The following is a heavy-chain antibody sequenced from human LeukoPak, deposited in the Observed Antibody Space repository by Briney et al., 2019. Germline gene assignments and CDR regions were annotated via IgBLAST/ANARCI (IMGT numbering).Heavy chain of an antibody. J-gene: IGHJ4*02. CDR2: IYYSGSA. CDR3: ARLVVVPAADFDS. Sequence: SETLSLTCTVSGGYISSSSYYWGWLRQPPGKGLEGIGTIYYSGSAYYNPSLKSRVAISVDTSKNQFSLRVNSVTAADTAVYFCARLVVVPAADFDSWGQGTLVTVSS. D-gene: IGHD2-2*01. CDR1: GGYISSSSYY. V-gene: IGHV4-39*01.